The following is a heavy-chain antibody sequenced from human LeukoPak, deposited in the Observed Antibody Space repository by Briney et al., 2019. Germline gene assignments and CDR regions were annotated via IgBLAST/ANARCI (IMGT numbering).Heavy chain of an antibody. CDR1: GGTFSSYA. CDR3: ASPPRGYSYGYFFDY. CDR2: IIPIFGTA. V-gene: IGHV1-69*01. J-gene: IGHJ4*02. D-gene: IGHD5-18*01. Sequence: GASVKVSCKASGGTFSSYAISWVRQAPGQGLEWMGGIIPIFGTANYAQKFQGRVTITADESTSTAYTELSSLRSEDTAVYYCASPPRGYSYGYFFDYWGQGTLVTVSS.